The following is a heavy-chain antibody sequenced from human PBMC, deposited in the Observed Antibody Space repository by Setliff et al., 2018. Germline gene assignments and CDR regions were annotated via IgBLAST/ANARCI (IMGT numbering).Heavy chain of an antibody. CDR3: AREGVDTRSSTDYRYYMDV. CDR2: TIPIFGTT. CDR1: GYTFTNYY. D-gene: IGHD5-18*01. J-gene: IGHJ6*03. Sequence: SVKVSCKASGYTFTNYYIHWVRQAPGQGLEWMGRTIPIFGTTNYAQKFQDRVTIITDESTSTAYMELSSLRTEDTAVYYCAREGVDTRSSTDYRYYMDVWGKGTTVTVSS. V-gene: IGHV1-69*05.